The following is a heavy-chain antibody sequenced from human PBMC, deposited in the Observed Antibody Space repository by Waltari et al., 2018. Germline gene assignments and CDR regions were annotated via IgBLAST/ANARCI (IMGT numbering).Heavy chain of an antibody. CDR2: FYNSGST. D-gene: IGHD5-18*01. V-gene: IGHV4-59*01. J-gene: IGHJ4*02. CDR1: GGSISTYY. Sequence: QVQLQESGPGLVKSSETLSLTCTVSGGSISTYYWSWIRQPPGKGLEWIGYFYNSGSTDYTPSREGRVTMSVDTSKNLVALKLGSVTAADTAVYYCARDREHSYGKYFDYWGQGILVTVSS. CDR3: ARDREHSYGKYFDY.